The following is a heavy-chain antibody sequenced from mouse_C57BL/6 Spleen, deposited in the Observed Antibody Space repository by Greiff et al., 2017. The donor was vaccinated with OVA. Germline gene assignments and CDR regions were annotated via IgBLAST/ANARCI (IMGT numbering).Heavy chain of an antibody. CDR1: GYAFSSYW. CDR2: IYPGDGDT. CDR3: ARFYYGSSHWYFDV. V-gene: IGHV1-80*01. J-gene: IGHJ1*03. Sequence: VQLQQSGAELVKPGASVKISCKASGYAFSSYWMNWVKQRPGKGLEWIGQIYPGDGDTNYNGKFKGKATLTADKSSSTAYMQLSSLTSEDSAVYFCARFYYGSSHWYFDVWGTGTTVTVSS. D-gene: IGHD1-1*01.